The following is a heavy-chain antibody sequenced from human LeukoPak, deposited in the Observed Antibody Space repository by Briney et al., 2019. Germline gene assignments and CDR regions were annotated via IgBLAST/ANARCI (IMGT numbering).Heavy chain of an antibody. Sequence: SETLSLTCTVSGXSTSSYYWSWIRQPPGQGLEWIGNIFYSGSTTYNPSLKSRVTISIDTSKNQFSLKLSFVTAADTAVYYCARHVLLRPSRFFDYWGQGALVTASS. J-gene: IGHJ4*02. CDR1: GXSTSSYY. CDR2: IFYSGST. V-gene: IGHV4-59*08. CDR3: ARHVLLRPSRFFDY. D-gene: IGHD3-10*01.